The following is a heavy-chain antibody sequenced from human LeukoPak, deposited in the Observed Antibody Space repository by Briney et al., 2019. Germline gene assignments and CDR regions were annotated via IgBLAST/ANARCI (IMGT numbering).Heavy chain of an antibody. D-gene: IGHD2-2*02. CDR2: IIPIFGTA. CDR3: ASLGYCSSTSCYKVWAFDI. V-gene: IGHV1-69*05. J-gene: IGHJ3*02. CDR1: GGTFSSDA. Sequence: SVSVSCKASGGTFSSDAISGVPHGPGEGLECMGGIIPIFGTANYGQKFQGRVTITTDESTSTAYMELSSLRSEDTAVYYCASLGYCSSTSCYKVWAFDIWGQGTMVTVSS.